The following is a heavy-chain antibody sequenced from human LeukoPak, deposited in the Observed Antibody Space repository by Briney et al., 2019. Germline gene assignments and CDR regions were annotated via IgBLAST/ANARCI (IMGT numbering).Heavy chain of an antibody. Sequence: GGSLRLSCTASGFTFSSYGMHWVRQAPGKGLEWVAVISYDGSNKYYADSVKGRVTISRDNSKNTLYLQMNSLRAEDTAVYYCAKDPRDIVVVPAAILQWLVPYYFDYWGQGTLVTVSS. V-gene: IGHV3-30*18. J-gene: IGHJ4*02. CDR3: AKDPRDIVVVPAAILQWLVPYYFDY. CDR1: GFTFSSYG. D-gene: IGHD2-2*02. CDR2: ISYDGSNK.